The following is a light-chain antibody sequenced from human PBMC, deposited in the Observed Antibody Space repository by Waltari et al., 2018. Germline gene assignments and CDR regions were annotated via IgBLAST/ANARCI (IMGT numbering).Light chain of an antibody. V-gene: IGKV1-5*01. CDR2: DAS. CDR3: QQYSSFST. Sequence: DIQMTQSPSILSASVGDRVTITCRASQTLRGCLAWYQLKPGLAPKLLIYDASNLGGGVPSRFSGSGFGTNFTLTISSLQPDDFATYYCQQYSSFSTFGLGTKV. CDR1: QTLRGC. J-gene: IGKJ1*01.